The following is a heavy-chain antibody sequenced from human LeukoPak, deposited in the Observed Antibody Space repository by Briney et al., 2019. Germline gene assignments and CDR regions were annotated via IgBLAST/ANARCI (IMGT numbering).Heavy chain of an antibody. CDR1: GFTFSSSA. Sequence: GTSVKVSCKASGFTFSSSAVQWVRQARGQRLEWIGWIVVGSGKTNYAQKFQERVTITRDMSTSTAYMELSSLRSEDTAVYYRAAAYFYDRSGYHFDYWGQGTLVTVSS. V-gene: IGHV1-58*01. CDR2: IVVGSGKT. D-gene: IGHD3-22*01. CDR3: AAAYFYDRSGYHFDY. J-gene: IGHJ4*02.